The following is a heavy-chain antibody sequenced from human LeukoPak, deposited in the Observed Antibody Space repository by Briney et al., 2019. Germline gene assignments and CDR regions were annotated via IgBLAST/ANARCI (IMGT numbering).Heavy chain of an antibody. V-gene: IGHV1-69*04. CDR2: IIPILGIA. CDR3: AREKYCYDSSGYGDAFDI. CDR1: GGTFSSYT. J-gene: IGHJ3*02. Sequence: SVKVSCKASGGTFSSYTISWVRQAPGQGLEWMGRIIPILGIANYAQKFQGRVTITADKSTSTAYMELSSLRAEDTAVYYCAREKYCYDSSGYGDAFDIWGQGTMVTVSS. D-gene: IGHD3-22*01.